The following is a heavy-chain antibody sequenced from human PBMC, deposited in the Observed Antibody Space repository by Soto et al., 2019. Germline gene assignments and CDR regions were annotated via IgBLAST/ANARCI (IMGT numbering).Heavy chain of an antibody. V-gene: IGHV3-23*01. CDR1: GFTFNNYA. J-gene: IGHJ2*01. Sequence: EVQLLESGGDLVQPEGSLRLSCAASGFTFNNYALSWVRQAPGKGLEWVSAISASAASTYYADSVKGRFTISRDNSKNTLYMEMNSLRAEDTAVYYCARGTYGDYDLWGRGTLVTVSS. CDR3: ARGTYGDYDL. D-gene: IGHD4-17*01. CDR2: ISASAAST.